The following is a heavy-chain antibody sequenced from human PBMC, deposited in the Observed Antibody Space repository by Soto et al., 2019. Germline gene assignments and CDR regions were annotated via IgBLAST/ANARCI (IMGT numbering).Heavy chain of an antibody. D-gene: IGHD3-3*01. CDR2: IYWNDDK. J-gene: IGHJ4*02. CDR3: AHPRDDFWSGYPPHFDY. Sequence: GLDLEWLALIYWNDDKRYSPSLKSRLTITKDTSKNQVVLTMTNMDPVDTATYYCAHPRDDFWSGYPPHFDYWGQGTLVTVSS. V-gene: IGHV2-5*01.